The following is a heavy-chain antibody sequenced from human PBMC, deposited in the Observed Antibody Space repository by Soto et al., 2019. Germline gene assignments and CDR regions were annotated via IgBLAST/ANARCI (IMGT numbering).Heavy chain of an antibody. D-gene: IGHD6-25*01. CDR1: GFSLSTNGVG. V-gene: IGHV2-5*02. CDR3: AHRRARNNIAAFDY. CDR2: IYWDDDK. J-gene: IGHJ4*02. Sequence: PTLVNPTQTLTLTCTFSGFSLSTNGVGVGWIRQPPGKALEWLALIYWDDDKRYSPSLKSRLTITKDTSKNQVVLTMTNMDPVDTATYYCAHRRARNNIAAFDYWGQGTLVTVSS.